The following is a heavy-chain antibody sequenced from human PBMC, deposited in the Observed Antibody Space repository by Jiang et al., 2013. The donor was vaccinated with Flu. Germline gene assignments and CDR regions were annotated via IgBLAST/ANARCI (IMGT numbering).Heavy chain of an antibody. V-gene: IGHV4-38-2*02. Sequence: LLKPSETLSLTCTVSGYSISSGYYWGWIRQPPGKGLEWIGSIYHSGSTYYNPSLKSRVTISVDTSKNQFSLKLSSVTAADTAVYYCASNQLLWFGESRYYFDYWGQGTLVTVSS. CDR2: IYHSGST. J-gene: IGHJ4*02. CDR1: GYSISSGYY. D-gene: IGHD3-10*01. CDR3: ASNQLLWFGESRYYFDY.